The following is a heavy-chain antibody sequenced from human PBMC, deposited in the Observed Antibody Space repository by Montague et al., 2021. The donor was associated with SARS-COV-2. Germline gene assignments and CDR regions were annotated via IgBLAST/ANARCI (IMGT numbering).Heavy chain of an antibody. CDR3: ATYYDILIGYYIDAFDI. V-gene: IGHV4-39*01. CDR2: IYYSGST. D-gene: IGHD3-9*01. CDR1: GGSISSSSYY. J-gene: IGHJ3*02. Sequence: SETLSLTCTVSGGSISSSSYYWGWIRQPPGKGLEWIGSIYYSGSTYYNPSLKSRVTISVDTSKNQFSLKLSSVTAADTAVYYCATYYDILIGYYIDAFDIWGQGTMVTVSS.